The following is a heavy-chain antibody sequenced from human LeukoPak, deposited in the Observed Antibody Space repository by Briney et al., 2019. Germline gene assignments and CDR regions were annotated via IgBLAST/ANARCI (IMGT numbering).Heavy chain of an antibody. CDR3: ARPTYCGGDCYSAPQYFDY. Sequence: GGSLRLSCAASGFTFSSYTMNWVRQAPGRGLEWVSSISSSSGYMYYADSVKGRFTISRDNAKNSLYLQMNSLRAEDTAVYYCARPTYCGGDCYSAPQYFDYWGQGTLVSVSS. D-gene: IGHD2-21*02. J-gene: IGHJ4*02. V-gene: IGHV3-21*01. CDR1: GFTFSSYT. CDR2: ISSSSGYM.